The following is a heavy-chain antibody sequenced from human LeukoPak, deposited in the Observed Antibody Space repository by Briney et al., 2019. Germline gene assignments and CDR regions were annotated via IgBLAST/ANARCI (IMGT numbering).Heavy chain of an antibody. Sequence: ASVKVSCKASGYTFTGYYMHWVRQAPGQGLEWMGWINPNSGGTNYAQKFQGRVTMTRDTSISTAYMELSRLRSDDTAVHYCARELGRDSSGYYPLDYWGQGTLVTVSS. CDR3: ARELGRDSSGYYPLDY. D-gene: IGHD3-22*01. CDR1: GYTFTGYY. J-gene: IGHJ4*02. CDR2: INPNSGGT. V-gene: IGHV1-2*02.